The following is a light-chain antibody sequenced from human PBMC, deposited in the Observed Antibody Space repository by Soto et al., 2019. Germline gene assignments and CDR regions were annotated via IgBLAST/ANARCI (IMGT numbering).Light chain of an antibody. CDR1: SSDVGGYNY. Sequence: QSALTQPPSASGSPGQSVTISCTGTSSDVGGYNYVSWYQQHPGQAPKLMIFEVTKRPSGVPDRFSASKSGNTASLTVSGLQAEDEADYYCSSYAGGSNVLFGGGTKLTFL. V-gene: IGLV2-8*01. CDR3: SSYAGGSNVL. J-gene: IGLJ2*01. CDR2: EVT.